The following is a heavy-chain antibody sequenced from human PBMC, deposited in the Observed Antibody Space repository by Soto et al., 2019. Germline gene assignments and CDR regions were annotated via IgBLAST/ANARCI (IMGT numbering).Heavy chain of an antibody. V-gene: IGHV4-30-4*01. Sequence: SETLSLTCTVSGGSISSGDYYWSWIRQPPGKDLEWIGYIYYSGSTYYNPSLKGRVTISMDTSKNQFSLKLSSVTAADTAVYYCVRETCTSASCPWGWFDPWGQGTLVTVPQ. J-gene: IGHJ5*02. CDR3: VRETCTSASCPWGWFDP. CDR1: GGSISSGDYY. D-gene: IGHD2-2*01. CDR2: IYYSGST.